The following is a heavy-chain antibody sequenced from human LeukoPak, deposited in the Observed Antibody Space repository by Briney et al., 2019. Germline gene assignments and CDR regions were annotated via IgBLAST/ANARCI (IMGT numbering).Heavy chain of an antibody. CDR3: ANSMGDPPELLFDY. Sequence: GGSLRLSCAASGFTFSSYAMSWVRQAPGKGLEWVSAISGSGGSTYYADSVKGRFTISRDNSKNTLYLQMNSLRAEDTAVYYCANSMGDPPELLFDYWGQGTLVTVPS. D-gene: IGHD2-15*01. V-gene: IGHV3-23*01. J-gene: IGHJ4*02. CDR1: GFTFSSYA. CDR2: ISGSGGST.